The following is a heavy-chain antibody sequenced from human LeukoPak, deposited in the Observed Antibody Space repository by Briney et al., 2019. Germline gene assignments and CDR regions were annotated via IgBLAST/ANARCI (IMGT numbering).Heavy chain of an antibody. J-gene: IGHJ5*02. Sequence: ASVKVSCKASGYTFTGYYMHWVRQAPGQGLEWMGRINPNSGGTNYAQKFQGRVTMTRDTSISTAYMELSRLRSDDTAVYYCARGWVYYDSSGLPIMSWGQGTQVTVSS. CDR2: INPNSGGT. CDR1: GYTFTGYY. CDR3: ARGWVYYDSSGLPIMS. D-gene: IGHD3-22*01. V-gene: IGHV1-2*06.